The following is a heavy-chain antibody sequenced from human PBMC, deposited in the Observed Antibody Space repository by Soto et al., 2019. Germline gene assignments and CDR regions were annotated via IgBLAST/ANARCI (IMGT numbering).Heavy chain of an antibody. CDR3: AGYYYGSGSYPVY. V-gene: IGHV4-34*01. J-gene: IGHJ4*02. Sequence: GSLRLSCAVYGGSFSGYYWSWIRQPPGKGLEWIGEINHSGSTNYNPSLKSRVTISVDTSKNQFSLKLSSVTAADTAVYYCAGYYYGSGSYPVYWGQGTLVTVSS. CDR1: GGSFSGYY. D-gene: IGHD3-10*01. CDR2: INHSGST.